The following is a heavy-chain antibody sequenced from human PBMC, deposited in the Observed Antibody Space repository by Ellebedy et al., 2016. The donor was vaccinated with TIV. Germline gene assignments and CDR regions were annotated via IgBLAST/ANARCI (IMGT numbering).Heavy chain of an antibody. Sequence: ASVKVSCXASGYTFTDYYIQWVRQAPGQGLVSMGWINPKNGATKYAQKFQGRVTLSSDTSTSTVHMDLSGLQSDDTAVYYCARVPSGSLDYWGQGTLVTVSS. CDR1: GYTFTDYY. J-gene: IGHJ4*02. V-gene: IGHV1-2*02. D-gene: IGHD1-26*01. CDR3: ARVPSGSLDY. CDR2: INPKNGAT.